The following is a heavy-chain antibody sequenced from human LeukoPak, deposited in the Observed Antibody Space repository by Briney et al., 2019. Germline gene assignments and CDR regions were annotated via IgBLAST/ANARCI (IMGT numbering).Heavy chain of an antibody. Sequence: GGSLRLSCAASGFTFSSYAMSWVRQAPGKGLEWVSAISGSGGSTYYADSVKGRFTISRDNSKNTLYLQMNSLRAEDTAVYYCARSLLWFGEYFDAFDIWGQGTMVTVSS. J-gene: IGHJ3*02. D-gene: IGHD3-10*01. V-gene: IGHV3-23*01. CDR2: ISGSGGST. CDR1: GFTFSSYA. CDR3: ARSLLWFGEYFDAFDI.